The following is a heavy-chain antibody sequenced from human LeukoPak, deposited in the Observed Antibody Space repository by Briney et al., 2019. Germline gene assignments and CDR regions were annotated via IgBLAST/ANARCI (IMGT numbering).Heavy chain of an antibody. CDR2: ITSRSSYK. J-gene: IGHJ5*02. Sequence: GGSLRLSCAASGFTFSSYSMNWVRLAPGKGLEWVSSITSRSSYKYYADSVKGRFTISRDDAKNSLYLQMNSLRVEDTAVYYCARDNPDYSNNWWFDPWGQGTLVTVSS. V-gene: IGHV3-21*01. CDR3: ARDNPDYSNNWWFDP. CDR1: GFTFSSYS. D-gene: IGHD4-11*01.